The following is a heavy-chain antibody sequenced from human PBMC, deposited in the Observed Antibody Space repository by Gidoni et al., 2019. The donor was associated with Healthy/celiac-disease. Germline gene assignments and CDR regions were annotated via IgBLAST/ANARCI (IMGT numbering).Heavy chain of an antibody. V-gene: IGHV4-61*02. J-gene: IGHJ4*02. CDR3: ARDRGWLQLGYFDY. D-gene: IGHD5-12*01. CDR2: IYTSGST. Sequence: AGKGLEWIGRIYTSGSTNYNPSLKSRVTISVDTSKNQFSLKLSSVTAADTAVYYCARDRGWLQLGYFDYWGQGTLVTVSS.